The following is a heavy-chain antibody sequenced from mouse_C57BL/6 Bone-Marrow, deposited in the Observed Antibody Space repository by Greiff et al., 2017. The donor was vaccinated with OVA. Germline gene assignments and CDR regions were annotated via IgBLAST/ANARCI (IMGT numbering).Heavy chain of an antibody. J-gene: IGHJ3*01. V-gene: IGHV14-3*01. D-gene: IGHD2-2*01. Sequence: EVQGVESVAELVRPGASVKLSCTASGFNIKNTYMHWVKQRPEQGLEWIGRIDPATGSTKYAPKFQGKATITADTSSNTAYLQLSSLTSEDTAIYYCAKGYGSWFADWGQGTLVTVSA. CDR3: AKGYGSWFAD. CDR2: IDPATGST. CDR1: GFNIKNTY.